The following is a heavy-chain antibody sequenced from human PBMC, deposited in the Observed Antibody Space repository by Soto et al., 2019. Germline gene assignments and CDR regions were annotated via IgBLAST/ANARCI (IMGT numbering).Heavy chain of an antibody. V-gene: IGHV4-31*03. CDR2: IYYSGST. Sequence: QVQLQESGPGLVKPSQTLSLTCTVSGGSISSGGYYWSWIRQHPGKGLEWIGYIYYSGSTYYNPALQSRVTISVDTSKNPFSLYLSYVTAADTAVYYCARDGDMVRGVMTFDPWGQGTLVTVSS. CDR1: GGSISSGGYY. J-gene: IGHJ5*02. D-gene: IGHD3-10*01. CDR3: ARDGDMVRGVMTFDP.